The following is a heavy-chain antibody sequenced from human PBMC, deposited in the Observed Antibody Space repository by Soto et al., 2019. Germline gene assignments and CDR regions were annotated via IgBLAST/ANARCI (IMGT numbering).Heavy chain of an antibody. Sequence: VQLVQSGAEVKKPGSSVKVSCKASGGTFSSYAISWVRQAPGQGLEWMGGIIPIFGTANYAQKFQGRVTITADESTSTAYMELSSLRSEDTAVYYCARDQDLYYYDSSGYLPRLDYWGQGTLVTVSS. CDR2: IIPIFGTA. CDR1: GGTFSSYA. D-gene: IGHD3-22*01. CDR3: ARDQDLYYYDSSGYLPRLDY. V-gene: IGHV1-69*01. J-gene: IGHJ4*02.